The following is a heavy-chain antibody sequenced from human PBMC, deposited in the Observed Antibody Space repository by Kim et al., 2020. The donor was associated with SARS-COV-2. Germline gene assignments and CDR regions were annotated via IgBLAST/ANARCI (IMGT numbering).Heavy chain of an antibody. CDR3: VRHTVTTIGY. CDR2: IKGDGSIT. V-gene: IGHV3-74*01. J-gene: IGHJ4*02. CDR1: GFAFNTFW. Sequence: GGSLRLSCAASGFAFNTFWMHWVRQVPGTGLVWVSHIKGDGSITNYADSVKGRFTISRDNAKNTLYLQMNSLKVEDTAVYYCVRHTVTTIGYWGQGILVTVSS. D-gene: IGHD5-12*01.